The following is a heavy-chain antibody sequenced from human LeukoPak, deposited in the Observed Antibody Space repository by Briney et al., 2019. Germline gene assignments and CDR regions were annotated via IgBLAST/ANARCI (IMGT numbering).Heavy chain of an antibody. Sequence: PSETLSLTCTVSGGSTSSYYWSWIRQPAGKGLEWIGRIYTSGSTNYNPSLKSRVTMSVDTSKNQFSLKLSSVTAADTAVYYCARVSSAADYYYYMDVWGKGTTVTISS. J-gene: IGHJ6*03. D-gene: IGHD2-2*01. CDR2: IYTSGST. CDR1: GGSTSSYY. V-gene: IGHV4-4*07. CDR3: ARVSSAADYYYYMDV.